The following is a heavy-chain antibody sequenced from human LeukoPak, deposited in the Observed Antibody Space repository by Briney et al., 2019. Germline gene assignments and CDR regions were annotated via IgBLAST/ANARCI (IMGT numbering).Heavy chain of an antibody. J-gene: IGHJ4*02. CDR3: AREGGHGDYESRSPHFDY. D-gene: IGHD4-17*01. Sequence: GGSLRLSCAASGFTFSSYAMHWVRQAPGKGLEWVAVISYDGSNKYYADSVKGRFTISRDNAKNSLYLQMNSLRAEDTAVYYCAREGGHGDYESRSPHFDYWGQGTLVTVSS. CDR2: ISYDGSNK. CDR1: GFTFSSYA. V-gene: IGHV3-30-3*01.